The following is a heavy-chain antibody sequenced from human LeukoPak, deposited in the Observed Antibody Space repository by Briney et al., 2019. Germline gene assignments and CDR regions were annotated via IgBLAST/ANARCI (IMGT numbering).Heavy chain of an antibody. CDR1: GFTFSSHG. CDR2: IWYDGSNK. D-gene: IGHD3-10*01. Sequence: GGSLRLSCAASGFTFSSHGMHWVRQAPGKGLEWVAVIWYDGSNKCYADSVKGRFTISRDNSKNTLYLQMNSLRAEDTAVYYCARDTGITMVRGFGYWGQGTLVTGSS. V-gene: IGHV3-33*01. CDR3: ARDTGITMVRGFGY. J-gene: IGHJ4*02.